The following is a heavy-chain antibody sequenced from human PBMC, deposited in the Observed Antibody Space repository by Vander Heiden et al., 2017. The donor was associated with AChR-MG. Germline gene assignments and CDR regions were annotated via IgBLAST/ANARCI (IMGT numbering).Heavy chain of an antibody. CDR2: ISREGRYT. J-gene: IGHJ4*02. V-gene: IGHV3-43*01. D-gene: IGHD3-3*01. CDR3: GKDMGVGSLSGTLDY. Sequence: EVQLVESGGVVIPPGGSLRLSCPASGFKFDDYTMHWVRQAPGKGLEWVSLISREGRYTYYADSVKGRFTISRDNSGNSLFLRMNSLRTDDTALYYCGKDMGVGSLSGTLDYWGQGTLVTVSS. CDR1: GFKFDDYT.